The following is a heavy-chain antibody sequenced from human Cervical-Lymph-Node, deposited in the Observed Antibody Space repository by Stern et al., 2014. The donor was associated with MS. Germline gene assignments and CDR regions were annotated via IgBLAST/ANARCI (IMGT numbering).Heavy chain of an antibody. CDR2: INPSGGNT. Sequence: VQLVESGAEVKKPGASVQVSCKASGYTFTSYYMHWVRQPPGQGIEWMGIINPSGGNTRYAQKFQGRVTMTRDTSTSTVYMELSSLRSEDTAVYYCAREVAGHRLGMMDVWGQGTTVTVSS. CDR3: AREVAGHRLGMMDV. V-gene: IGHV1-46*01. CDR1: GYTFTSYY. D-gene: IGHD6-19*01. J-gene: IGHJ6*02.